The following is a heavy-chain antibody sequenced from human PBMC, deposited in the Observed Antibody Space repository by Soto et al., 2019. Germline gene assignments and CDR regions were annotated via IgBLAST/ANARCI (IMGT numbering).Heavy chain of an antibody. CDR2: IGGGGYNT. CDR3: ARAGIVVVPSFQH. D-gene: IGHD3-22*01. V-gene: IGHV3-23*01. CDR1: GFTFSSYG. Sequence: GGSLRLSCAASGFTFSSYGMTWVRQAPGKGLEWVSAIGGGGYNTYYADSVKGRFTISRDNSKSTLYLQMNSLRAEDAAVYYCARAGIVVVPSFQHWGQGTLVTVSS. J-gene: IGHJ1*01.